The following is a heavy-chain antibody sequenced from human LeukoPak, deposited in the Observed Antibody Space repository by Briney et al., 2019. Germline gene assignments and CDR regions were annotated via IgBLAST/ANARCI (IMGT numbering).Heavy chain of an antibody. V-gene: IGHV4-30-4*01. J-gene: IGHJ4*02. CDR1: GGSISSGDYY. Sequence: SQTLSLTCTVSGGSISSGDYYWSWIRQPPGKGLEWIGYIYYSGSTYYNPSLKSRVTISVDTSKNQFSLKLSSVTAADTAVYYCARGPRGYSYGAFDYWGRGILVTVSS. CDR2: IYYSGST. CDR3: ARGPRGYSYGAFDY. D-gene: IGHD5-18*01.